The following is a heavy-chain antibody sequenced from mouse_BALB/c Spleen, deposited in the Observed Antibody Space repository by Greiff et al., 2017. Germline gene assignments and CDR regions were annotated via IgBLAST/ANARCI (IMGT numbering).Heavy chain of an antibody. CDR2: ISNGGGST. J-gene: IGHJ1*01. CDR3: ARPTPITTEGYFDV. V-gene: IGHV5-12-2*01. CDR1: GFTFSSYT. D-gene: IGHD1-1*01. Sequence: EVKLMESGGGLVQPGGSLKLSCAASGFTFSSYTMSWVRQTPEKRLEWVAYISNGGGSTYYPDTVKGRFTISRDNAKNTLYLQMSSLKSEDTAMYYCARPTPITTEGYFDVWGAGTTVTVSS.